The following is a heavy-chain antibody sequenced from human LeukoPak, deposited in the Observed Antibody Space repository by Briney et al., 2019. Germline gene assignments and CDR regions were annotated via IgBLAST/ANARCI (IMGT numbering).Heavy chain of an antibody. CDR2: IYTSGST. V-gene: IGHV4-4*09. CDR1: GGSISSYY. J-gene: IGHJ5*02. CDR3: ARSRPPFDP. Sequence: SETLSLTCTVSGGSISSYYWSWIRQPPGKGLEWIGYIYTSGSTNYNPSLKSRVAISVDTSKNQFSLKLSSVTAADTAVYYCARSRPPFDPWGQGTLVTVSS.